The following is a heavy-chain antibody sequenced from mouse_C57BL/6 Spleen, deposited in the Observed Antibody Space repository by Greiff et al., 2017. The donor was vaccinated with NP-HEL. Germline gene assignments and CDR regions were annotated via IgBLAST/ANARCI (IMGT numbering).Heavy chain of an antibody. J-gene: IGHJ4*01. CDR3: ARHGYGNYEDAMDY. CDR1: GFTFSSYG. D-gene: IGHD2-1*01. V-gene: IGHV5-6*01. Sequence: EVKLVESGGDLVKPGGSLKLSCAASGFTFSSYGMSWVRQTPDKRLEWVATISSGGSYTYYPDSVKGRFTISRDNAKNTLYLQMSSLKSEDTAMYYCARHGYGNYEDAMDYWGQGTSVTVSS. CDR2: ISSGGSYT.